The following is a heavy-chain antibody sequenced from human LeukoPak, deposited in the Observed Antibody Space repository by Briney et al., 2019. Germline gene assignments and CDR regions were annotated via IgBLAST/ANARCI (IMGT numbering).Heavy chain of an antibody. CDR3: ARWAGSYGNTYYFDY. J-gene: IGHJ4*02. V-gene: IGHV5-51*01. Sequence: GESLKISCKGSGYSFTSYWIGWVRQMPGKGLEWMGIIYPGDSDTRYSPSFQGQVTISADKSISTAYLQWSSLKASDTAMYYCARWAGSYGNTYYFDYWGQGTLVTVSS. CDR1: GYSFTSYW. CDR2: IYPGDSDT. D-gene: IGHD5-18*01.